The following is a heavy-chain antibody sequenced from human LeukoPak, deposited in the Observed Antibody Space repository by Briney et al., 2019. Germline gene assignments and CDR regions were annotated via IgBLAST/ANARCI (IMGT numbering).Heavy chain of an antibody. Sequence: ASVKVSCKASGYTSTSYAMNWVRQAPGQGLEWMGWINTNTGNPTYAQGFTGRFVFSLDTSVSTAYLQISSLKAEDTAVYYCARDKDYYDSSGGPSIDYWGQGTLVTVSS. J-gene: IGHJ4*02. CDR3: ARDKDYYDSSGGPSIDY. CDR1: GYTSTSYA. D-gene: IGHD3-22*01. CDR2: INTNTGNP. V-gene: IGHV7-4-1*02.